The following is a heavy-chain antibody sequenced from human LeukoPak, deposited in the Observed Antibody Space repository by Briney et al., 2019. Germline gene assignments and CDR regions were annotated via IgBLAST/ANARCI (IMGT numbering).Heavy chain of an antibody. J-gene: IGHJ3*02. CDR2: ISAYNGNT. Sequence: GASVKVSCKASGYTFTSYGISWVRQAPGQGLEWMGWISAYNGNTNYAQKLQGRVTMTTDTSTSTAYMELRSLRSDDTAVYYCAREGVGYYGSSGPGDAFDIWGQGTMVTVSS. CDR3: AREGVGYYGSSGPGDAFDI. D-gene: IGHD3-22*01. CDR1: GYTFTSYG. V-gene: IGHV1-18*01.